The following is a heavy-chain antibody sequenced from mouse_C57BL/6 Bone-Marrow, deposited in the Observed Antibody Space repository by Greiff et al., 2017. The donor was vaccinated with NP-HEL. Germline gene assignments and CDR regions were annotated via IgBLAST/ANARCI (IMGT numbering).Heavy chain of an antibody. Sequence: EVKLMESGGGLVQPGGSLSLSCAASGFTFTDYYMSWVRQPPGKALEWLGFIRNKANGYTTEYSASVKGRFTISSDNSQSILYLQMNALRAEDSATYYCARSIYYDDADDPFYAMDYWGQGTSVTVYS. CDR1: GFTFTDYY. V-gene: IGHV7-3*01. CDR3: ARSIYYDDADDPFYAMDY. CDR2: IRNKANGYTT. D-gene: IGHD2-4*01. J-gene: IGHJ4*01.